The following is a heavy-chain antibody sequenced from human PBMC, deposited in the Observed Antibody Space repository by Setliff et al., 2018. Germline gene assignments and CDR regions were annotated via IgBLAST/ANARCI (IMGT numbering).Heavy chain of an antibody. V-gene: IGHV4-38-2*02. D-gene: IGHD1-1*01. CDR3: ARTGTYRYFDY. CDR2: IYSGGTT. CDR1: GASVSSHY. J-gene: IGHJ4*02. Sequence: SETLSLTCNVSGASVSSHYWDWIRQPPGKGLEWIGRIYSGGTTYYNSSLKSRVTISVDTSKNQFSLRLTSVPAADTAVYYCARTGTYRYFDYWGQGALVTVSS.